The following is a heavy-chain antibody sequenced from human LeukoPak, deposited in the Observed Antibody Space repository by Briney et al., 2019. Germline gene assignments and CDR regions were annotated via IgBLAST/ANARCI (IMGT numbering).Heavy chain of an antibody. V-gene: IGHV3-23*01. Sequence: GGSLGLSCAASGFTFNNYAMNWVRQAPGKGLEWVPSISGGGETTYYADSAKGRFTISRDNSQDTLYLQMNSLRAEDTAVYYCARDYADYVGYFFFDYWGQGTLVTVSS. CDR3: ARDYADYVGYFFFDY. D-gene: IGHD4-17*01. J-gene: IGHJ4*02. CDR1: GFTFNNYA. CDR2: ISGGGETT.